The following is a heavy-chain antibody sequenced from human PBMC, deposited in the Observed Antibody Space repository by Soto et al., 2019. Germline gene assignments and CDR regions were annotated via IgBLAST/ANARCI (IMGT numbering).Heavy chain of an antibody. CDR3: ARAGGFNWFDP. Sequence: QVQLQESGPGLVKPSQTLSLTCTVSGGSISSGGYYWSWIRQHPGKGLEWIGYIYYYGNTYYNPSLQSRVTISVDTSKNQFSLKLSSVTAADTALYYCARAGGFNWFDPWGQGTLVTVSS. CDR2: IYYYGNT. CDR1: GGSISSGGYY. V-gene: IGHV4-31*03. D-gene: IGHD3-10*01. J-gene: IGHJ5*02.